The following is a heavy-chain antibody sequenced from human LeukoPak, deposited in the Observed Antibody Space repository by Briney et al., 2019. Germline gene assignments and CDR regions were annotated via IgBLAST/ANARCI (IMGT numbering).Heavy chain of an antibody. CDR2: INIDERIT. Sequence: PGGSLRLSCAASGFSFSTQRMHWVRQAPGKGLVWVSYINIDERITGYADSVKGRFTISRDNAKNSLYLQMNSLRAEDTAVYYCARVGYYDFWSGSAHSFDYWGQGTLVTVSS. J-gene: IGHJ4*02. D-gene: IGHD3-3*01. CDR3: ARVGYYDFWSGSAHSFDY. V-gene: IGHV3-74*01. CDR1: GFSFSTQR.